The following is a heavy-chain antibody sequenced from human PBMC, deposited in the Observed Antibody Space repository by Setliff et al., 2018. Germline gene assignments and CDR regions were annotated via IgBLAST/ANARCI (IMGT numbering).Heavy chain of an antibody. V-gene: IGHV7-4-1*02. J-gene: IGHJ6*03. Sequence: ASVKVSCKASGYTFRSYGINWVRQAPGQGLEWMGWINTNTGNPSYAQGFTGRFVFSLDTSVSTAYLQISSLKAEDTALYYSARASRFGTIKYRGDYYMDVWGKGTTVTVSS. CDR3: ARASRFGTIKYRGDYYMDV. CDR2: INTNTGNP. D-gene: IGHD3-10*01. CDR1: GYTFRSYG.